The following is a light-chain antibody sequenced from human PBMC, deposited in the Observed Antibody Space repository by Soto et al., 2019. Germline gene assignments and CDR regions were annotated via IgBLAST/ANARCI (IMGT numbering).Light chain of an antibody. J-gene: IGKJ1*01. CDR1: QGISSY. CDR3: QQYNSYWT. CDR2: AAS. Sequence: AIRMTQSPSSLSASTGDRVTITFRASQGISSYLAWYQQKPGKAPKLLIYAASTLQSGVPSRFSGSGSGTDFTFTISRLQPEDIATYYCQQYNSYWTFGQGTKVDIK. V-gene: IGKV1-8*01.